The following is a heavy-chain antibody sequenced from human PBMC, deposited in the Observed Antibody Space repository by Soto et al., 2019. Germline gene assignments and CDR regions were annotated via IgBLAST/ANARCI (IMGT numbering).Heavy chain of an antibody. CDR1: VFTFSSYS. CDR3: ARPGVPGTRVTSYFEY. J-gene: IGHJ4*02. V-gene: IGHV3-21*01. Sequence: VGSLRLSCASSVFTFSSYSMNCVRHSPGKWLEWVSSISSSSSYIYYADSVKGRFTISRDNAKNSLYLQMNSLRAEDTAVYCCARPGVPGTRVTSYFEYWGQGTLVIVSS. CDR2: ISSSSSYI. D-gene: IGHD6-19*01.